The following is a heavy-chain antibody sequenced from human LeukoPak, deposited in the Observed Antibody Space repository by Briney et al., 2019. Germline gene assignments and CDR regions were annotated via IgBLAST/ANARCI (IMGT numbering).Heavy chain of an antibody. V-gene: IGHV3-23*01. Sequence: PGGSLRLSCAASGFTFSSYAMSWVRQAPGKGLEWVSATSGSGGSTYYTDSVKGRFTISRDNSKNTLDLQMNSLRAEDTAVYYCARAPGIVGFAFDIWGQGTMVTVSS. CDR3: ARAPGIVGFAFDI. CDR2: TSGSGGST. J-gene: IGHJ3*02. CDR1: GFTFSSYA. D-gene: IGHD2-15*01.